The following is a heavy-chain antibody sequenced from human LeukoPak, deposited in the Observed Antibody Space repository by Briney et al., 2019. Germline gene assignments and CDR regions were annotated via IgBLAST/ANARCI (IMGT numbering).Heavy chain of an antibody. CDR1: GYTFTSYG. CDR2: ISAYNGNT. J-gene: IGHJ2*01. Sequence: VASVKVSCKASGYTFTSYGISWVRQAPGQGLEWMGWISAYNGNTNYAQKLQGRVTMTTDTSTSTAYMELRSLRSDDTAVYYCAREGLYSRDLIHWYFDLWGRGTLVTVSS. V-gene: IGHV1-18*01. CDR3: AREGLYSRDLIHWYFDL. D-gene: IGHD6-13*01.